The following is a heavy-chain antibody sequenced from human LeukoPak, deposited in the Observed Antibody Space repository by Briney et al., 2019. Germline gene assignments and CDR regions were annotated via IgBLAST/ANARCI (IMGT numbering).Heavy chain of an antibody. Sequence: GGSLRLSCAASGFTFSSYAMSWVGQLQGKGRGWVSAISGSGVSTYYADSVKGRFTISRDNSKNTLYLQMNSLRAEDTAVYYCARGYSSSSWSLFDYWGQGTLVTVSS. CDR1: GFTFSSYA. CDR2: ISGSGVST. J-gene: IGHJ4*02. V-gene: IGHV3-23*01. D-gene: IGHD6-6*01. CDR3: ARGYSSSSWSLFDY.